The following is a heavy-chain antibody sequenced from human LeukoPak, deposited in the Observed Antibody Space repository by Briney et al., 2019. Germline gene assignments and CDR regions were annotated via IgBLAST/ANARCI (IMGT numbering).Heavy chain of an antibody. CDR2: IIAYNGNT. J-gene: IGHJ3*02. CDR1: GYTFTSYG. D-gene: IGHD1-26*01. CDR3: ERAGPMAVGAAAAFDI. Sequence: ASVKVSCKASGYTFTSYGISWVRHAPGQGLEWMGWIIAYNGNTNYAQKLQGRVTMTTAKSTSTDYMELRSLRSDDTAVYYCERAGPMAVGAAAAFDIWGQGTMVTVSS. V-gene: IGHV1-18*01.